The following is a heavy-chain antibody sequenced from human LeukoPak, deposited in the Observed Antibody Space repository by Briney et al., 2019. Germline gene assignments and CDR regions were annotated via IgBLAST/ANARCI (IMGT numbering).Heavy chain of an antibody. J-gene: IGHJ4*02. CDR2: IYPADSDT. D-gene: IGHD3-10*01. V-gene: IGHV5-51*01. CDR1: GYXFTNYW. Sequence: GESLKISCHGSGYXFTNYWICWVRQMPGKGLESMGIIYPADSDTTYSPSFQGQVTISADKSISTVYLQWSSLKASDTAMYYCATQSRDGSKTRGYYFDYWGQGTLVTVSS. CDR3: ATQSRDGSKTRGYYFDY.